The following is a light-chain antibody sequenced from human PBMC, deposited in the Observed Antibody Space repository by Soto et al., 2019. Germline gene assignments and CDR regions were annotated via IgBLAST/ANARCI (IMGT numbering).Light chain of an antibody. Sequence: DIQMTQSPSSLSASVGDRVTITCRSSQTISKYLSWYQQKPGKAPKLLIYAASNLQSGVPSRFSGAASGTGFTLTISSLQPEDFATYYCQQSFSNPRTFGQGTKVDIK. J-gene: IGKJ2*01. CDR3: QQSFSNPRT. CDR2: AAS. CDR1: QTISKY. V-gene: IGKV1-39*01.